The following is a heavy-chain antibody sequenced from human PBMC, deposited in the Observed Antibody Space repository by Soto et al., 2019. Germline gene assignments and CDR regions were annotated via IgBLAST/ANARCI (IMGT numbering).Heavy chain of an antibody. CDR1: GGSISSYY. CDR2: IYYSGST. Sequence: PSETLSLTCTVSGGSISSYYWSWIRQPPGKGLEWIGYIYYSGSTNYNPSLKSRVTISVDTSKNQFSLKLSSVTAADTAVYYCARAGPQLLGELSLPDIRYWGQGTLLTVSS. V-gene: IGHV4-59*12. J-gene: IGHJ4*02. CDR3: ARAGPQLLGELSLPDIRY. D-gene: IGHD3-16*02.